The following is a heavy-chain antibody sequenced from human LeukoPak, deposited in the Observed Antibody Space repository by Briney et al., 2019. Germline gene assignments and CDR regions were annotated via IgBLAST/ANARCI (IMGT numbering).Heavy chain of an antibody. CDR2: IYHSGST. D-gene: IGHD2-15*01. V-gene: IGHV4-38-2*01. CDR3: AGSYDAFDI. CDR1: GYSTSSGYY. Sequence: SETLSHTCAVSGYSTSSGYYWGWIRQPPGKGLEWIGSIYHSGSTYYNPSLKSRVTISVDTSKNQFSLKLSSVTAADTAVYYCAGSYDAFDIWGQGTMVTVSS. J-gene: IGHJ3*02.